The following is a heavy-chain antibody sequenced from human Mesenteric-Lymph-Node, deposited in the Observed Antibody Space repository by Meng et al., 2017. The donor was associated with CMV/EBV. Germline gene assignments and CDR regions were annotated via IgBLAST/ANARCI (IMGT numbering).Heavy chain of an antibody. V-gene: IGHV1-8*01. D-gene: IGHD3-22*01. J-gene: IGHJ4*02. CDR1: GYTFVNYD. CDR2: MSPHSGDA. Sequence: ASVKVSCKASGYTFVNYDINWVRQATGQGLEWMGWMSPHSGDAGYAQQFEGRVTMTRDTSISTAYMELRGLRSEDTAVYFCARANTYSSGYYPYWGQGTLVTVSS. CDR3: ARANTYSSGYYPY.